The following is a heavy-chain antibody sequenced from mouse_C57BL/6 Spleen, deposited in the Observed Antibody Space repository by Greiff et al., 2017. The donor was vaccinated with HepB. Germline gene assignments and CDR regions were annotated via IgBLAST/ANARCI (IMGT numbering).Heavy chain of an antibody. CDR2: IYPGSGST. J-gene: IGHJ2*01. CDR1: GYTFTSYW. Sequence: VQLQQPGAELVKPGASVKMSCKASGYTFTSYWITWVKQRPGQGLEWIGDIYPGSGSTNYNEKFKSKATLTVDTTSSTAYMQLSSLTSEDSAVYYCASGDHELRLRDYWGQGTTLTVSS. D-gene: IGHD3-2*02. CDR3: ASGDHELRLRDY. V-gene: IGHV1-55*01.